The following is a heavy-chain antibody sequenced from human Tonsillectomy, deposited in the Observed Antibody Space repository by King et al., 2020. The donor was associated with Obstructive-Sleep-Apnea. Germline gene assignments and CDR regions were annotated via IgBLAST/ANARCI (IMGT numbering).Heavy chain of an antibody. CDR2: IGFDGSHK. Sequence: VQLVESAGGVVQAGGSRRLSCAAFGLSFRSSGMHWVRQAPGKGLEWVAFIGFDGSHKYYAESVKGRFTISRDNSKNTLYLQMNSLRDEDTAVYYCAKVSEELGSSGFHYWGQGTLVTVSS. CDR1: GLSFRSSG. V-gene: IGHV3-30*02. D-gene: IGHD3-22*01. CDR3: AKVSEELGSSGFHY. J-gene: IGHJ4*02.